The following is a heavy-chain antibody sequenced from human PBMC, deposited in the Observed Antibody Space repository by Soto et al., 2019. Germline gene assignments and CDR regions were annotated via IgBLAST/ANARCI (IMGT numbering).Heavy chain of an antibody. CDR2: VYYTGST. Sequence: SETLSLTCTVSGDSISTYYWTWIRQPPGKELEWIGFVYYTGSTNYNPSLKSRVTISVDTSNNQFSLKLASVTAADTAVYYCATRFAREPLYFFDYWSKGTLVTVSS. CDR3: ATRFAREPLYFFDY. V-gene: IGHV4-59*08. CDR1: GDSISTYY. J-gene: IGHJ4*02.